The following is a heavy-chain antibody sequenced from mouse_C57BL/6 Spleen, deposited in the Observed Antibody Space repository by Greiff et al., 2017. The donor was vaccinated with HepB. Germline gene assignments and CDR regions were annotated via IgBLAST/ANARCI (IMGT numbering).Heavy chain of an antibody. CDR2: INYDGSST. V-gene: IGHV5-16*01. J-gene: IGHJ1*03. CDR3: ARENDYSNNIWYFDV. CDR1: GFTFSDYY. D-gene: IGHD2-5*01. Sequence: EVQRVESEGGLVQPGSSMKLSCTASGFTFSDYYMAWVRQVPEKGLEWVANINYDGSSTYYLDTLKSRFIFSRDNATNILYLQMSSLKSEDTATYYCARENDYSNNIWYFDVWGTGTTVTVSS.